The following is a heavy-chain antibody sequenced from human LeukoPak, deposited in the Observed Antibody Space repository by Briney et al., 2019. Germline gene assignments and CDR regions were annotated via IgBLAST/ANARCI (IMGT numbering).Heavy chain of an antibody. J-gene: IGHJ4*02. CDR2: ISYDGSNK. CDR1: GFTFSSYG. V-gene: IGHV3-30*18. D-gene: IGHD3-3*01. Sequence: GRSLRLSCAASGFTFSSYGMHWVRQAPGKGLEWVAVISYDGSNKYYADSVKGRFTISRDNSKNTLYLQMNSLRGEDTAVYYCAKDFGPITISADYWGQGTLVTVSS. CDR3: AKDFGPITISADY.